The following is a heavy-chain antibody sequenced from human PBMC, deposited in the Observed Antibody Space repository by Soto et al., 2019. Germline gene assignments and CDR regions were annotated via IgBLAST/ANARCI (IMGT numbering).Heavy chain of an antibody. D-gene: IGHD5-12*01. V-gene: IGHV3-23*01. CDR3: PFGWGGGHEGY. J-gene: IGHJ4*02. CDR1: GLTFSAYP. CDR2: ISGSGDRT. Sequence: EVQKLESGEGLVQPGGSLRLSCAASGLTFSAYPMSWVRQAPGKGLEWVSSISGSGDRTYYADSVKGRFTISRDNSKNTLYLQMNSLRVEDTAVYFCPFGWGGGHEGYWGQGTLVTVSS.